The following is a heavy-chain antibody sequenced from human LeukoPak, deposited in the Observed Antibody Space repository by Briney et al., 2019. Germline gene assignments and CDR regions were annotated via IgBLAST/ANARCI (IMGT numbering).Heavy chain of an antibody. CDR2: INSDGSEG. J-gene: IGHJ4*02. CDR1: GFTFSGFW. Sequence: GGSLRLSCAVSGFTFSGFWMSWSRQAPGKGLEWVASINSDGSEGYYADVVKGRFTISRDNAKNSLYLQINSLRAEDTAVYYCARDLPLRFWGQGTLVTVSS. V-gene: IGHV3-7*03. D-gene: IGHD3-16*01. CDR3: ARDLPLRF.